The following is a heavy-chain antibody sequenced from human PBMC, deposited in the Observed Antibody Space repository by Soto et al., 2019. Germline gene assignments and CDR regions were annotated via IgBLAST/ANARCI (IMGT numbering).Heavy chain of an antibody. Sequence: LRLSCAASGFTFSSYGMHWVRQAPGKGLEWVAVISYDGSNKYYADSVKGRFTISRDNSKNTLYLQMNSLRAEDTAVYYCAKESNTARGKRQNWFDPWGQGTLVTVSS. CDR2: ISYDGSNK. CDR3: AKESNTARGKRQNWFDP. D-gene: IGHD5-18*01. J-gene: IGHJ5*02. V-gene: IGHV3-30*18. CDR1: GFTFSSYG.